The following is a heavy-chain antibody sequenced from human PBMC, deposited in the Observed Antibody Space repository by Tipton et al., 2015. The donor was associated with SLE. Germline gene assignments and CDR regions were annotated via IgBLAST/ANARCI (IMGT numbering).Heavy chain of an antibody. V-gene: IGHV3-73*01. CDR2: IRSKGKDYAT. CDR1: GFSFSGSA. CDR3: TSGGSCFEGVCSPGY. Sequence: GSLRLSCAASGFSFSGSAMHWVRQASGKGLEWVGRIRSKGKDYATAYGEPVKGRFTISRDDSKNTAYLQMSSLKVEDTAMYYCTSGGSCFEGVCSPGYWGQGTLVAVSS. J-gene: IGHJ4*02. D-gene: IGHD3-16*01.